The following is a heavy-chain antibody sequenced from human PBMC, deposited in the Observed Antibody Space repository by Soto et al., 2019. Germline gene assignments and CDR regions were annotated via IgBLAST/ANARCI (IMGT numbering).Heavy chain of an antibody. D-gene: IGHD3-9*01. Sequence: SETLSLTCAVYGGSFSGYYWSWIRQPPGKGLEWIGEINHSGSTNYNPSLKSRVTISVDTSKNQFSLKLSSVTAADTAVYYCASSAKKYYDILTGVWGQGTLVTVSS. V-gene: IGHV4-34*01. CDR2: INHSGST. CDR1: GGSFSGYY. J-gene: IGHJ4*02. CDR3: ASSAKKYYDILTGV.